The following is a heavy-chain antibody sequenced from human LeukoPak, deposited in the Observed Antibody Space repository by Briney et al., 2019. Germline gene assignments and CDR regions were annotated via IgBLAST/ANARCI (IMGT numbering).Heavy chain of an antibody. Sequence: GESLKISCKGSGYSFTSYWIGWVRQMPGKGLEWMGIIYPGGSDTRYSPSFQGQVTISADKSISTAYLQWSSLKASDTAMYYCARARTYYYDSSGSPDAFDIWGQGTMVTVSS. J-gene: IGHJ3*02. CDR3: ARARTYYYDSSGSPDAFDI. CDR2: IYPGGSDT. CDR1: GYSFTSYW. D-gene: IGHD3-22*01. V-gene: IGHV5-51*01.